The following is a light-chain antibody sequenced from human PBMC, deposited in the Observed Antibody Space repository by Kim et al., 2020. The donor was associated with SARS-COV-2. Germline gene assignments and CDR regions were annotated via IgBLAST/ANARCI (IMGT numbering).Light chain of an antibody. CDR1: QSVSSN. CDR2: GAS. CDR3: QQYNNWPLYT. V-gene: IGKV3-15*01. J-gene: IGKJ2*01. Sequence: EIVMTQSPATLSVSPGERATLSCRASQSVSSNLAWYQQKPGQAPRLLIYGASTRATGIPARFSGRGSGTEFTLTISSLQSEDFAVYYCQQYNNWPLYTFGQGTKLEI.